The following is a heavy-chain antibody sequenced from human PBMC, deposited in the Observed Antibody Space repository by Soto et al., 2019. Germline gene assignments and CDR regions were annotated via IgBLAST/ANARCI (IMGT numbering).Heavy chain of an antibody. CDR1: GGSISSSNW. Sequence: SETLSLTCGVSGGSISSSNWWSWVRQPPGKGLEWIGEINHSGSTNYNPSLKSRVTISVDTSKNQFSLKLSSVTAADTAVYYWARASYGMDVWGQGTTVTVSS. V-gene: IGHV4-4*02. CDR3: ARASYGMDV. J-gene: IGHJ6*02. CDR2: INHSGST.